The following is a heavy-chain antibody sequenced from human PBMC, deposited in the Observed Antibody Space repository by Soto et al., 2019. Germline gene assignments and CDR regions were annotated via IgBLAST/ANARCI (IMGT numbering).Heavy chain of an antibody. CDR1: GFTFSSYA. V-gene: IGHV3-23*01. J-gene: IGHJ4*02. Sequence: EVQLLESGGGLVQPGGSLRLSCAASGFTFSSYAMNWVRQAPGKGLEWVSVISGSDGSTYYADSVKGRFTISRDNSKTTLNLHMNSLRAEDTAVYYCARRSSSWYFDYWGQGTLVTVSS. CDR2: ISGSDGST. D-gene: IGHD6-13*01. CDR3: ARRSSSWYFDY.